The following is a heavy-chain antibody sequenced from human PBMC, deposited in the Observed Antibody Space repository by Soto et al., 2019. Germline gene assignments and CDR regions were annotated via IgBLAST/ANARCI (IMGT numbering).Heavy chain of an antibody. CDR1: GGTLSSYT. V-gene: IGHV1-69*02. CDR3: ALKSYIVATPWIDF. J-gene: IGHJ4*02. Sequence: KVSCKASGGTLSSYTISWVRQAPGQGLEWMGRIIPILGIANYAQKFQGRVTITADKSTSTAYMELSSLRSEDTAVYYCALKSYIVATPWIDFWGKGTLVTVSS. CDR2: IIPILGIA. D-gene: IGHD5-12*01.